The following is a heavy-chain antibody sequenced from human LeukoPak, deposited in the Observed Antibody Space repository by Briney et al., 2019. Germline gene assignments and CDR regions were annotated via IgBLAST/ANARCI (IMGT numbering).Heavy chain of an antibody. J-gene: IGHJ4*02. CDR2: ISGSGGST. CDR1: GFTFSSYA. CDR3: AKSRHYYDSSGYTHYFDY. D-gene: IGHD3-22*01. V-gene: IGHV3-23*01. Sequence: GGSLRLSCAASGFTFSSYAMSWVRQAPGKGLEWVSAISGSGGSTYYADSVKGRFTISRDNSKNTLYLQMNSLRAEDTAAYYCAKSRHYYDSSGYTHYFDYWGQGTLVTVSS.